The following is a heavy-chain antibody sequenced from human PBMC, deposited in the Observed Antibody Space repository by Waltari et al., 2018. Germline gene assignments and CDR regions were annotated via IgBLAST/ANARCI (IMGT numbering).Heavy chain of an antibody. J-gene: IGHJ4*02. CDR3: ARGLRYYYDSSGYYYKAAFDY. Sequence: QVQLVQSGAEVKKPGASVKVSCKASGYTFPSYDINWVRQATGQGLEWMGWMNPNSGNTGYAQKFQGRVTITRNTSISTAYMELSSLRSEDTAVYYCARGLRYYYDSSGYYYKAAFDYWGQGTLVTVSS. CDR1: GYTFPSYD. V-gene: IGHV1-8*03. CDR2: MNPNSGNT. D-gene: IGHD3-22*01.